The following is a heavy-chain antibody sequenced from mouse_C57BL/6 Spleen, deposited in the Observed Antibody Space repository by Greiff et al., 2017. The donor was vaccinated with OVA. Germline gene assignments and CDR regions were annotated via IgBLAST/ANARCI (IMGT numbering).Heavy chain of an antibody. V-gene: IGHV14-1*01. CDR2: IDPEDGDT. D-gene: IGHD1-1*01. CDR3: TTSDYGSSSGWFAY. Sequence: EVQLQQSGAELVRPGASVKLSCTASGFNIKDYYMHWVKQRPEQGLEWIGRIDPEDGDTEYAPKFQGKATMTADTSSNTAYLQLSSLTSEDTAVYYCTTSDYGSSSGWFAYWGQGTLVTVSA. J-gene: IGHJ3*01. CDR1: GFNIKDYY.